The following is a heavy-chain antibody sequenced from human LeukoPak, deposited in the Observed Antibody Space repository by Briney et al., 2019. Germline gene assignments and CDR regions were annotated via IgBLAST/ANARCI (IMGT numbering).Heavy chain of an antibody. J-gene: IGHJ3*02. Sequence: PGGSLRLSCAASGFTFSSYAMSWVRQAPGKGLEWVSAISGSGGCTYYADSVKGRFTISRDNSKNTLYLQMNSLRAEDTAVYYCAKDRGQLGSAFDIWGQGTMVTVSS. CDR1: GFTFSSYA. D-gene: IGHD6-6*01. V-gene: IGHV3-23*01. CDR3: AKDRGQLGSAFDI. CDR2: ISGSGGCT.